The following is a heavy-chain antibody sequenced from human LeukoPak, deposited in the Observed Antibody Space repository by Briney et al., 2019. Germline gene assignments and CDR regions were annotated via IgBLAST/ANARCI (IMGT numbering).Heavy chain of an antibody. V-gene: IGHV3-23*01. D-gene: IGHD6-19*01. J-gene: IGHJ4*02. Sequence: GGFLRLSRAASGFTFSSYAVSWVRQAPGKGLEWVSAISGSGGSTYYADSVKGRFTISRDNSKNTLYLQMNSLRAEDTAVYYCAKVGISSGWYRSPVDYWGQGTLVTVSS. CDR3: AKVGISSGWYRSPVDY. CDR2: ISGSGGST. CDR1: GFTFSSYA.